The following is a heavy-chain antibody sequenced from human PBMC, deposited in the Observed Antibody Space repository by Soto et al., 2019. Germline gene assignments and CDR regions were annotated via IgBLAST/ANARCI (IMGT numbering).Heavy chain of an antibody. CDR1: GYSFTDYG. V-gene: IGHV1-18*04. D-gene: IGHD3-3*01. CDR2: ISTYNGNR. CDR3: ARDMAHYDFWGHNQRGMEV. Sequence: QVQLVQSGAEVKKPGASVRVSCKASGYSFTDYGINWVRQAPGQGLEWMGWISTYNGNRNYAQNLQGRVTRTTDTSTSTAYMELRSLTSDDTAVYYCARDMAHYDFWGHNQRGMEVWGQGTTVTVSS. J-gene: IGHJ6*02.